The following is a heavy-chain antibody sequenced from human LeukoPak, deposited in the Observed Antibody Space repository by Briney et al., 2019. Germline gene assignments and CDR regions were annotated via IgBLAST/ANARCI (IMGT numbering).Heavy chain of an antibody. D-gene: IGHD4-11*01. CDR2: INHSGST. CDR3: ARHVRRTTTDYYGMDV. V-gene: IGHV4-34*01. CDR1: GGSFSGYY. Sequence: SETLSLTCAVYGGSFSGYYWSWIRQPPGKGLEWIGEINHSGSTNYNPSLKSRVTISVDTSKNQFSLKLSSVTAADTAVYYCARHVRRTTTDYYGMDVWGRGTTVTVSS. J-gene: IGHJ6*02.